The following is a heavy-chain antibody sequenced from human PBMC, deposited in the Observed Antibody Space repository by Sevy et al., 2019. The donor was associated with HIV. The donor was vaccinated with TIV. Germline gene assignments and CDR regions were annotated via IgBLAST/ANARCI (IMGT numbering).Heavy chain of an antibody. CDR1: GFTFSSYG. Sequence: GGSLRLSCAASGFTFSSYGMHWVRQAPGKGLEWISYISTRGSTIYYADSVKGRFTISRDNANNSLSLHLNSLRAEDTAIYYCARFVGDYFDFWGRGTLVTVSS. CDR3: ARFVGDYFDF. J-gene: IGHJ4*02. V-gene: IGHV3-48*04. CDR2: ISTRGSTI. D-gene: IGHD4-17*01.